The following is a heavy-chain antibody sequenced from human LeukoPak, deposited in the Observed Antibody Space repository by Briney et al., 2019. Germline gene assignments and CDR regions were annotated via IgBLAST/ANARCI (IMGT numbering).Heavy chain of an antibody. Sequence: PGGSLRLSCAASGFTFSTYAMHWVRQAPGKGLEWVAVISYDGSNKYYGDSVKGRFTISRDNSKNTLYLQMNSLRVEDRAVYYCARGPPESYCGGDCSHYFDYWGQGTLVTVSS. D-gene: IGHD2-21*02. CDR3: ARGPPESYCGGDCSHYFDY. J-gene: IGHJ4*02. V-gene: IGHV3-30*03. CDR1: GFTFSTYA. CDR2: ISYDGSNK.